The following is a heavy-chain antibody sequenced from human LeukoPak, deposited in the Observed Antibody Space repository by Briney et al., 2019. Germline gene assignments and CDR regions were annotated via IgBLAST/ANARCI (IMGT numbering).Heavy chain of an antibody. CDR1: GLTFKNFA. CDR3: TIDLMTGFSSGWHFGY. D-gene: IGHD6-19*01. J-gene: IGHJ4*02. Sequence: PGGSLRLSCAASGLTFKNFAMSWVRQAPGKGLERLAVTSGDEDSTHYADSVRGHFVISTDNSKNTSFLHMNSLRAEDTAVYYCTIDLMTGFSSGWHFGYWGQGTLVTVSS. CDR2: TSGDEDST. V-gene: IGHV3-23*01.